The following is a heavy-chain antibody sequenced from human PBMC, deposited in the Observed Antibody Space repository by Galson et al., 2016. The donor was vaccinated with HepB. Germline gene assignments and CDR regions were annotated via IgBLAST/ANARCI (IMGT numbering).Heavy chain of an antibody. CDR2: ISYNGST. V-gene: IGHV4-31*03. CDR3: ARAKTGYSSGWAFDF. CDR1: GGSVSIGAFY. D-gene: IGHD6-19*01. J-gene: IGHJ4*02. Sequence: TLSLTCTVSGGSVSIGAFYWSWVRQQPGKGLEWIGFISYNGSTSYNPSLKSRATISSDASKNHFSLKLSSVTAADTAVFYCARAKTGYSSGWAFDFWGQGSLVTVSS.